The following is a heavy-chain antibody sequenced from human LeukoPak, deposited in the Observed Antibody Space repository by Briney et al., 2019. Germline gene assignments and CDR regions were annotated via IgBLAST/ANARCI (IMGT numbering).Heavy chain of an antibody. CDR3: ARSFGAVPGQFDY. D-gene: IGHD2-2*01. V-gene: IGHV1-46*01. CDR2: INVSSGST. Sequence: ASVKVSCKASGYTFTGYYIHWVRQAPGQGLEWMGIINVSSGSTTYAQRFQGRVTITRDTSTSTLYMELSSLRSEDTAIYYCARSFGAVPGQFDYWAREPWSPSPQ. J-gene: IGHJ4*02. CDR1: GYTFTGYY.